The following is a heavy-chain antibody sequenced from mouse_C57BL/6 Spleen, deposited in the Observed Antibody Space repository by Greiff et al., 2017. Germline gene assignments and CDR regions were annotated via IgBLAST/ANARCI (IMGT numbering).Heavy chain of an antibody. CDR3: ANGNYAWFAY. Sequence: LKPGAELVKPGASVQVSCKASGYTFTSYWMHWVKQRPGQGLEWIGMIHPSDSDTNYNQKFKGKATLTVDKSSSTAYMQLSSLTSEDSAVYYCANGNYAWFAYWGQGTLVTVSA. CDR1: GYTFTSYW. CDR2: IHPSDSDT. D-gene: IGHD2-1*01. J-gene: IGHJ3*01. V-gene: IGHV1-74*01.